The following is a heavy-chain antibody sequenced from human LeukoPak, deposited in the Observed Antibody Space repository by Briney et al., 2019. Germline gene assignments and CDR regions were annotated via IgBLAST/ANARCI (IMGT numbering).Heavy chain of an antibody. J-gene: IGHJ3*02. Sequence: PGRSLRLSCAASGFTFSSYGMHWVRQAPGKGLEWAAVISYDGSNKYYADSVKGRFTISRDNSKNTLYLQMNSLRAEDTAVYYCVKPVVDTAIGDAFDIWGQGTMVTVSS. CDR1: GFTFSSYG. CDR2: ISYDGSNK. CDR3: VKPVVDTAIGDAFDI. D-gene: IGHD5-18*01. V-gene: IGHV3-30*18.